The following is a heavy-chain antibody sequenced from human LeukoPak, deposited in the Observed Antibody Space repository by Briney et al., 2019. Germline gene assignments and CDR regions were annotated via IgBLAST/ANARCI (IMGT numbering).Heavy chain of an antibody. CDR1: GGSFSGYY. D-gene: IGHD3-10*01. J-gene: IGHJ5*02. CDR3: ARGATPKYYYGSGSYRNWFDP. CDR2: INHSGST. Sequence: SETLSLTCAVYGGSFSGYYWSWIRQPPGKGLEWIGEINHSGSTNHNPSLKSRVTISVDTSKNQFSLKLSPVTAADTAVYYCARGATPKYYYGSGSYRNWFDPWGQGTLVTVSS. V-gene: IGHV4-34*01.